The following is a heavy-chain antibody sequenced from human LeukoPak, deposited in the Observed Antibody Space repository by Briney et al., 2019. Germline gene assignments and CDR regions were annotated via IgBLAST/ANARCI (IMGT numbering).Heavy chain of an antibody. V-gene: IGHV3-72*01. CDR2: SRNKADSYTA. CDR3: ATSSWYRLAY. J-gene: IGHJ4*02. Sequence: GGSLRLSCAASGFTFSDSFMSWVRQAPGKGLEWVGRSRNKADSYTAEYAASVKGRFTISRDESKNSLYLQISSLETEDAAVYYCATSSWYRLAYWGQGSLVTVSS. CDR1: GFTFSDSF. D-gene: IGHD6-13*01.